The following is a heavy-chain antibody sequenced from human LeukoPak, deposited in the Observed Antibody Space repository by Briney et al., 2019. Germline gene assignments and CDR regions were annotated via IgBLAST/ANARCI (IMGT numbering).Heavy chain of an antibody. CDR3: AKGRRDGYNFDFDY. CDR2: ISGGGGST. V-gene: IGHV3-23*01. Sequence: GGSLRISCAASGFTFSSYAMNWVRQAPGKGLEWVSTISGGGGSTYYADSVKGRFTISRDNSKNTLYLQMNSLRAEDTAVYYCAKGRRDGYNFDFDYWGQGTLVTVSS. J-gene: IGHJ4*02. CDR1: GFTFSSYA. D-gene: IGHD5-24*01.